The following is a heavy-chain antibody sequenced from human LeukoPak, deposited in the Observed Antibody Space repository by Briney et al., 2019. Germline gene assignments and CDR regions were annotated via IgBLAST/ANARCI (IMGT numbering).Heavy chain of an antibody. J-gene: IGHJ4*02. CDR2: LRGNGET. V-gene: IGHV3-23*01. D-gene: IGHD1-14*01. CDR1: GLSFSTFA. Sequence: PGGSLRLSCAASGLSFSTFAMSWVRQGSARGLEWASSLRGNGETFYAESVKGRFTLSSDSSRNTVYLHLNNLKVEDTAMYYCARASWVSTTDAVRWGQGTLVTVSS. CDR3: ARASWVSTTDAVR.